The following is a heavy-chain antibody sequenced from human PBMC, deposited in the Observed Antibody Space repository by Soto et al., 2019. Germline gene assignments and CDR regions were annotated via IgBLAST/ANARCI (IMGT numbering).Heavy chain of an antibody. CDR2: IYSGGST. V-gene: IGHV3-53*02. J-gene: IGHJ3*02. D-gene: IGHD3-16*01. CDR3: ARDYTDAFDI. Sequence: EVQLVETGGGLIQPGGSLRLSCAASGFTVSSNYMSWVRQAPGKVLEWVSVIYSGGSTYYADSVKGRFTISRDNSKNTLYLQMNSLRAEDTAVDYCARDYTDAFDIWGQGTMVTVSS. CDR1: GFTVSSNY.